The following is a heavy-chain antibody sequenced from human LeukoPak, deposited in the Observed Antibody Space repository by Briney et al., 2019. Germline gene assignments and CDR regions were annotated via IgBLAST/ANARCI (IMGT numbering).Heavy chain of an antibody. D-gene: IGHD4-17*01. V-gene: IGHV4-30-4*01. J-gene: IGHJ4*02. CDR1: GGSISTNDYF. CDR2: IHYSGIT. CDR3: ARAPLTTATSDYFDL. Sequence: SETLSLTCTVSGGSISTNDYFWSWIRQSPEKGLEWIGYIHYSGITKSNPSLESRLTLSVDTSKNQLSLRLTSVTAADTAVYYCARAPLTTATSDYFDLWGLGTLVIVSS.